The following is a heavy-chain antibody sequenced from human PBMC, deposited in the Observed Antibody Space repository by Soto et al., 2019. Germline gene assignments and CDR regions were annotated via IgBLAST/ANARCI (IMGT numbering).Heavy chain of an antibody. D-gene: IGHD1-7*01. CDR3: AGYTWNYYFDP. J-gene: IGHJ5*02. CDR1: GGSVRDGSYY. V-gene: IGHV4-61*01. Sequence: PSETLSLTCTVSGGSVRDGSYYCAWLRQPPGKGLEWIGHIYHSGSTIYNPSLKSRVTISIDTSKSQFSLNLNSMTAADTAVYYCAGYTWNYYFDPWGQGTLVTVSS. CDR2: IYHSGST.